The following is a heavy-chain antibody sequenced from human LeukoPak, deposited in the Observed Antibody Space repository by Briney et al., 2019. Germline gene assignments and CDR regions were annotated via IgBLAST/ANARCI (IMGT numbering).Heavy chain of an antibody. CDR3: ARISARVGTVYYFDY. CDR2: IDWDDEK. J-gene: IGHJ4*02. CDR1: GFSLDSSGMC. Sequence: SGPALVKPTQTLTLTCTFSGFSLDSSGMCVRWIRQPPGKALEWLARIDWDDEKYYNTSLKTRLSISKDTSKNQVVLRMTNMDPVDTATYYCARISARVGTVYYFDYWGQGTLVTVSA. D-gene: IGHD4-23*01. V-gene: IGHV2-70*11.